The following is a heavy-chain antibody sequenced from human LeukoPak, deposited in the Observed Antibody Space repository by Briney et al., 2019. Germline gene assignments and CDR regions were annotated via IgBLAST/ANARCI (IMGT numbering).Heavy chain of an antibody. D-gene: IGHD5-24*01. CDR1: GYTFTTYA. V-gene: IGHV1-3*01. J-gene: IGHJ4*02. CDR3: ARDRGDGYNYEGLDF. Sequence: GASVKVSCKTSGYTFTTYAIHWVRQAPGQRLEWMGWINAGNGNTKYSQKFQGRVTITRDTSANTAYMDLSSLKSEDTAVYYCARDRGDGYNYEGLDFWGQGTLVTVSS. CDR2: INAGNGNT.